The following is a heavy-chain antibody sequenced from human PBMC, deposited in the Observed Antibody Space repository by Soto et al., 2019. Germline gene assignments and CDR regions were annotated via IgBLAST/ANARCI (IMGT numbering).Heavy chain of an antibody. J-gene: IGHJ4*02. V-gene: IGHV3-15*01. CDR1: GFTFSNAW. Sequence: LRLSCSASGFTFSNAWMSWVRQAPGKGLEWVGRIKSKTDGWTTDYAAPVKGRFTISRDDSKNTLYLQMNSLKTEDTAVYYCTTRYYYDSSGYYDFFLIDYWGQGTLVTVSS. CDR3: TTRYYYDSSGYYDFFLIDY. CDR2: IKSKTDGWTT. D-gene: IGHD3-22*01.